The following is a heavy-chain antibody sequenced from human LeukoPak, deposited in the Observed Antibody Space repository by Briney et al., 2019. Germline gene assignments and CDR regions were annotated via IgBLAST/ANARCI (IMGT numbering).Heavy chain of an antibody. Sequence: SETLSLTCTVSGGSISSGDYYWSWIRQPPGKGLEWIGYFYYSGSTYYNPSLKSRVTISVDTSKNQFSLKLSSVTAADTAVYYCARRYSGYSWDWYFDLWGRGTLVTVSS. V-gene: IGHV4-30-4*08. CDR2: FYYSGST. D-gene: IGHD5-12*01. CDR1: GGSISSGDYY. CDR3: ARRYSGYSWDWYFDL. J-gene: IGHJ2*01.